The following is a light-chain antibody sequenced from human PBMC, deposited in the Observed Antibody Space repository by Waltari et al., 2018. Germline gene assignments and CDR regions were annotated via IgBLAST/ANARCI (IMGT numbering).Light chain of an antibody. CDR3: ATWDDSLSAWV. CDR2: RNN. J-gene: IGLJ3*02. Sequence: QSVLTQPPSASGTPGQRAPVPCSRGSSHIGSTSVSWYQQRPGTAPRLLFYRNNQRPAGVPDRFSGSKSGTSASLAISGLRSEDEADYYCATWDDSLSAWVFGGGTKLTVL. CDR1: SSHIGSTS. V-gene: IGLV1-47*01.